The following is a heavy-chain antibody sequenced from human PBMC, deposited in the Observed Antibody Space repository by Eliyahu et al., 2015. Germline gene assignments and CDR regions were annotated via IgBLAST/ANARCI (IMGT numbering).Heavy chain of an antibody. CDR3: ASGRIGGSSPGNSLIFDGMDV. CDR1: SISSGYY. Sequence: SISSGYYWGWIRQPPGKGLEWIGSIYHSGSTYYNPSLKSRVTISVDTSKNQFSLKLSSVTAADTAVYYCASGRIGGSSPGNSLIFDGMDVWGQGTTVTVSS. V-gene: IGHV4-38-2*01. J-gene: IGHJ6*02. D-gene: IGHD3/OR15-3a*01. CDR2: IYHSGST.